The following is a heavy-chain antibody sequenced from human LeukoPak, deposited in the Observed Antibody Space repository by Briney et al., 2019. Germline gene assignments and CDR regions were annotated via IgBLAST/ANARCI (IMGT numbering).Heavy chain of an antibody. CDR1: GFTFSGSW. J-gene: IGHJ4*02. CDR3: ARDRAYISFDY. V-gene: IGHV3-7*01. CDR2: IKEDGSEK. Sequence: GGSLRLSCVASGFTFSGSWMTWVRQAPGKGLEWVANIKEDGSEKYYVDSVKGRFTISRDNAKNSLYLQMNSLRSEDTALYYWARDRAYISFDYWGQGPLVPVSS. D-gene: IGHD3-9*01.